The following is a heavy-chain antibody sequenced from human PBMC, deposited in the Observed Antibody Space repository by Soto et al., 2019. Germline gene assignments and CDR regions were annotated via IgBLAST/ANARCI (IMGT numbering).Heavy chain of an antibody. J-gene: IGHJ4*02. CDR3: AREPWDIVATIKGGGAYFDY. CDR1: GGSISSGGYY. D-gene: IGHD5-12*01. V-gene: IGHV4-31*03. Sequence: PSETLSLTCTVSGGSISSGGYYWSWIRQHPGKGLEWIGYIYYSGSTYYNPSLKSRVTISVDTSKNQFSLKLSSVTAADTAVYYCAREPWDIVATIKGGGAYFDYWGQGTLVTVSS. CDR2: IYYSGST.